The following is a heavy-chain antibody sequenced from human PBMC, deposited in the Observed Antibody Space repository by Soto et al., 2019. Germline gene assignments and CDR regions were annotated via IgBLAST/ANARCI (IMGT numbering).Heavy chain of an antibody. CDR3: ARSGGNYWXDP. D-gene: IGHD2-21*02. V-gene: IGHV3-66*01. J-gene: IGHJ5*02. Sequence: GGSLRLSCAASGFSVSTNYMRWVRQAPGKGLEWVSVIYAGGSTYYADSVKGRFTISRDNSKNTLYPQMNSLRAEDTAVYYCARSGGNYWXDPWGQGTLVTVSS. CDR1: GFSVSTNY. CDR2: IYAGGST.